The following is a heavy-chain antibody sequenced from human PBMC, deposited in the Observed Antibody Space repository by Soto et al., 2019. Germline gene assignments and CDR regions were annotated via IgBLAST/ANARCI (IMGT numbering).Heavy chain of an antibody. CDR1: GGTFSSYT. CDR2: IIPILGIA. J-gene: IGHJ4*02. Sequence: QVQLVHSGAEVKKPGSSVKVSCKASGGTFSSYTISWVRQAPGQGLEWMGRIIPILGIANYAQKFQGRVTITADKSTSTAYMELSSLRSEDTAVYYCAREIYYDSSGYLQDYWGQGTLVTVAS. V-gene: IGHV1-69*04. D-gene: IGHD3-22*01. CDR3: AREIYYDSSGYLQDY.